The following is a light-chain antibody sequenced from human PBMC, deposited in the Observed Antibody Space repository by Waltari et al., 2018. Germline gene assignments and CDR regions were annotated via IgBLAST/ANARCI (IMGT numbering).Light chain of an antibody. V-gene: IGKV3-15*01. J-gene: IGKJ2*03. CDR1: LSVSSN. CDR3: QQYNDWYS. Sequence: EKVMTQSPATLSVSPGEVVTLSCRASLSVSSNVAWYQSRPGQAPRLRIYDASTRASGIPARFSVSWSGTEFTLTISGLQSEDCALYYCQQYNDWYSFGQGTKLEIK. CDR2: DAS.